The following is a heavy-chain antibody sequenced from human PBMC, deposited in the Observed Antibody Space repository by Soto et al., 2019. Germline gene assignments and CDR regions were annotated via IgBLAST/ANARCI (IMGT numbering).Heavy chain of an antibody. V-gene: IGHV4-59*01. CDR2: IYHSGST. Sequence: SETLSLTCTVSGGSISSYYWSWIRQPPGKGLEWIGYIYHSGSTNYNPSLKSRVTISVDTSKNQFSLKLSSVTAADTAVYYCARYTRYSSSWPRFYYYMDVWGKGTTVTVSS. J-gene: IGHJ6*03. CDR1: GGSISSYY. D-gene: IGHD6-13*01. CDR3: ARYTRYSSSWPRFYYYMDV.